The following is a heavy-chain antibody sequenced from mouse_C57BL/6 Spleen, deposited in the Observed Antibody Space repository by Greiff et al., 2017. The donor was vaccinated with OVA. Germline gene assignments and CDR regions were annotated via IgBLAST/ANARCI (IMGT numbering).Heavy chain of an antibody. CDR2: IYPGDGDT. CDR3: ARGESYSNYDYAMDY. Sequence: VQLQQSGAELVKPGASVKISCKASGYAFSSYWMNWVKQRPGKGLEWIGQIYPGDGDTNYNGKFKGKATLTADKSSSTAYMQLSSLTSEDSAVYFCARGESYSNYDYAMDYWGQGTSVTVSS. V-gene: IGHV1-80*01. J-gene: IGHJ4*01. CDR1: GYAFSSYW. D-gene: IGHD2-5*01.